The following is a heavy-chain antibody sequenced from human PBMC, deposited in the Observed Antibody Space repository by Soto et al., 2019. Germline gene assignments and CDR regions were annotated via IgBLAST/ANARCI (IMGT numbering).Heavy chain of an antibody. V-gene: IGHV3-30-3*01. Sequence: GGSLRLSCAASGFTFSSYAMHWVRQAPGKGLEWVAVISYDGSNKYYADSVKGRFTISRDNSKNTLYLQMNSLRAEDTAVYYCARAPMGWFGELEAFDIWGPRDNGHRLL. D-gene: IGHD3-10*01. CDR1: GFTFSSYA. J-gene: IGHJ3*02. CDR2: ISYDGSNK. CDR3: ARAPMGWFGELEAFDI.